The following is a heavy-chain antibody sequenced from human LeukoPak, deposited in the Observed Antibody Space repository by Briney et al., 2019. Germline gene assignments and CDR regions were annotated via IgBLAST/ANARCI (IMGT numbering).Heavy chain of an antibody. Sequence: PSQTLSLTCTVSGGSISSGGYYWSWIRQPPGKGLEWIGYIYHSGSTYYNPSLKSRVTISVDRSKNQFSLKLSSVTAADTAVYYCASVRGSVLRYFDWLDPFDYWGQGTLATVSS. CDR2: IYHSGST. J-gene: IGHJ4*02. V-gene: IGHV4-30-2*01. CDR1: GGSISSGGYY. CDR3: ASVRGSVLRYFDWLDPFDY. D-gene: IGHD3-9*01.